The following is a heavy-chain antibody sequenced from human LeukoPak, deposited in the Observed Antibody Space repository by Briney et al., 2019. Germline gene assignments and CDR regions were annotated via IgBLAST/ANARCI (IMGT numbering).Heavy chain of an antibody. V-gene: IGHV4-34*01. CDR1: GGSFSGYY. J-gene: IGHJ4*02. CDR3: ARIGSYYGSGSDY. Sequence: RTSETLSLTCAVYGGSFSGYYWSWIRQPPGKGREWLGEINHSGGTNYNPSLRSRVTISVATSKNQFSLRLSSVTAADTAVYYCARIGSYYGSGSDYWGQGTLVTVSS. D-gene: IGHD3-10*01. CDR2: INHSGGT.